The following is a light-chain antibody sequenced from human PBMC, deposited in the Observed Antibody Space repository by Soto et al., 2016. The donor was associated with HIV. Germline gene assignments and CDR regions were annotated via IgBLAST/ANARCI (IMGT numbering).Light chain of an antibody. V-gene: IGLV3-21*03. Sequence: SYELTQSPSVSVAPGKTARIACGGNNIGSKCVHWYQQKPGQAPVLVVYDDSDRPSGIPERFSGSNSGNSATLTISRVEAGDEADYFCQVWDSSTNHVIFGGGTKLTVL. CDR3: QVWDSSTNHVI. CDR2: DDS. J-gene: IGLJ2*01. CDR1: NIGSKC.